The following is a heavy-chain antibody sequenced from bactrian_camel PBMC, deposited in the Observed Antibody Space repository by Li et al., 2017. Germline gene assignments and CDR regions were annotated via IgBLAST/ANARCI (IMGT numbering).Heavy chain of an antibody. J-gene: IGHJ4*01. D-gene: IGHD2*01. CDR1: GYTYSSYC. CDR2: INDDGYFT. CDR3: ATGLMVDIRHPGNY. Sequence: HVQLVESGGGSVQAGGSLRLSCAASGYTYSSYCLGWFRQAPGKGLEWVSSINDDGYFTYYADDVKGRFTISRDNAKNTLYLQMNSLKSEDTALYYCATGLMVDIRHPGNYWGQGTQVTVS. V-gene: IGHV3-2*01.